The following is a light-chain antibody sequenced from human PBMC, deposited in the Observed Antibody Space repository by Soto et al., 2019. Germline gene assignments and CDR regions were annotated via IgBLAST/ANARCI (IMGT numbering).Light chain of an antibody. CDR3: SSYTSSSTPVV. CDR1: SSDVGGYNY. Sequence: QSALTQPASVSGSPGQSITISCTGTSSDVGGYNYVSWYQQHPGKAPKLMIYEVSNRPSGVSNRFSGSKSGNTASLTISGXXXEXXXXXXCSSYTSSSTPVVFGGGTKVTVL. J-gene: IGLJ2*01. V-gene: IGLV2-14*01. CDR2: EVS.